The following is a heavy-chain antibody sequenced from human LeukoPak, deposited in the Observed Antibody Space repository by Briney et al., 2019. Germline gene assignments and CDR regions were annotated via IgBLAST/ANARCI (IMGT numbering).Heavy chain of an antibody. CDR2: INAGNGNT. J-gene: IGHJ4*02. CDR1: GYTFTSYA. D-gene: IGHD6-19*01. Sequence: GASVKVSCKASGYTFTSYAMHWVRQAPGQRLEWMGWINAGNGNTKYSQEFQGRVTITRDTSASTAYMELSSLRSEDMAVYYCARGGSGWYSDYYFDYWGQGTLVTVSS. CDR3: ARGGSGWYSDYYFDY. V-gene: IGHV1-3*03.